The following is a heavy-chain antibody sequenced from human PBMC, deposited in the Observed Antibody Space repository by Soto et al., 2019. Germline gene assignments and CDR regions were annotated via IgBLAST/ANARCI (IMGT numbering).Heavy chain of an antibody. CDR3: VKSPGMYYYDSSGYYHYDS. CDR1: GFTFSSYA. CDR2: ISGSGVST. J-gene: IGHJ4*02. Sequence: EVQLLESGGGLAQPGGSLRLSCAASGFTFSSYAMSWVRQAPGKGLEWVSAISGSGVSTYYADSVKGRFTISRDNSKNTLYLQMNSLRAEDTAVYYCVKSPGMYYYDSSGYYHYDSWGQGTLVTVSS. V-gene: IGHV3-23*01. D-gene: IGHD3-22*01.